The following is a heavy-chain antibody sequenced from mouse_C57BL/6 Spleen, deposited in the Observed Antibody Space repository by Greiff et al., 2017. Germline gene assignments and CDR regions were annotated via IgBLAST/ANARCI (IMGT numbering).Heavy chain of an antibody. CDR3: ARPYYGSRKDWFAY. CDR2: ISSGSSTI. CDR1: GFTFSDYG. Sequence: EVQGVESGGGLVKPGGSLKLSCAASGFTFSDYGMHWVRQAPEKGLEWVAYISSGSSTIYYADTVKGRFTISRDNAKNTLFLQMTSLRSEDTAMYYCARPYYGSRKDWFAYWGQGTLVTVSA. D-gene: IGHD1-1*01. V-gene: IGHV5-17*01. J-gene: IGHJ3*01.